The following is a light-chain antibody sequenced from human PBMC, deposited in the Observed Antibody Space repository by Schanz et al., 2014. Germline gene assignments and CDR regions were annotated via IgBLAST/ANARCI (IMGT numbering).Light chain of an antibody. CDR3: QHRSYWRGT. V-gene: IGKV3-11*01. J-gene: IGKJ2*02. CDR1: QSVSSN. Sequence: EIVMTQSPVTLSVFPGERATLSCRASQSVSSNLAWYQQKPGQAPRLLIYGASSRATGIPDRFSGSGSGTDFTLTISRLAPEDFAFYYCQHRSYWRGTFGQGTKLEIK. CDR2: GAS.